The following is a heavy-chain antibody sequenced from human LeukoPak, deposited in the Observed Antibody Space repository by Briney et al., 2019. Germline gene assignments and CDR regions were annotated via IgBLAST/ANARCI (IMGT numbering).Heavy chain of an antibody. D-gene: IGHD2-15*01. CDR2: IYSRGST. Sequence: PGGSLRLSCAVSGFTISDNYMSWVRQAPGKGLEWVSVIYSRGSTSYTDSVKGRFTISRDNSKNTVYLQMNSLRAEDTAVYYCASLYCSAGSCFVDYWGQGTLVSVPA. CDR3: ASLYCSAGSCFVDY. J-gene: IGHJ4*02. CDR1: GFTISDNY. V-gene: IGHV3-53*01.